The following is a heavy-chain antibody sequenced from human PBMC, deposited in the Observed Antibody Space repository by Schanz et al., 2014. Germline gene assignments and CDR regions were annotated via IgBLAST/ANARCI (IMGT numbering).Heavy chain of an antibody. CDR2: ISGSSIHK. J-gene: IGHJ6*02. CDR3: ARFLARYQYYGVDV. D-gene: IGHD3-3*01. V-gene: IGHV3-11*05. CDR1: GFTFSDYY. Sequence: QVQLAESGGGLVKPGGSLRLSCAASGFTFSDYYMAWIRQAPGKGLEWVSHISGSSIHKNYADSVKGRFSISRDNGETSVYLQINSLRVEDTAVYYCARFLARYQYYGVDVWGQGTTXIVSS.